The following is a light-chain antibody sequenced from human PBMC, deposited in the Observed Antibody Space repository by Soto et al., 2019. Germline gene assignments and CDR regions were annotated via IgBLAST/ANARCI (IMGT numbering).Light chain of an antibody. CDR3: QQYGSSPKT. J-gene: IGKJ1*01. Sequence: EIVLTQSPGTLSLSPGERATLSCRASQTVSSNSLAWYQQKPGQAPRLLIYGASSRATGIPDRFSGSGSGTDFTLIVSRLEPEEFAVYYCQQYGSSPKTFGQGTKVEIK. CDR1: QTVSSNS. CDR2: GAS. V-gene: IGKV3-20*01.